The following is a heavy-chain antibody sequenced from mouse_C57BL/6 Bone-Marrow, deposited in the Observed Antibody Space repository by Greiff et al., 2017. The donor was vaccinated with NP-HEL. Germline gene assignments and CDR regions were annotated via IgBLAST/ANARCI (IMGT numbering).Heavy chain of an antibody. J-gene: IGHJ3*01. D-gene: IGHD2-3*01. CDR2: ISSGGDYI. CDR3: TREDDGFAWFAY. Sequence: EVKVVESGEGLVKPGGSLKLSCAASGFTFSSYAMSWVRPTPETRLEWVAYISSGGDYIYYADTVKGRFTISRDNARNTLYLQRSSLKSEDTAMYYCTREDDGFAWFAYWGQGTLVTVSA. CDR1: GFTFSSYA. V-gene: IGHV5-9-1*02.